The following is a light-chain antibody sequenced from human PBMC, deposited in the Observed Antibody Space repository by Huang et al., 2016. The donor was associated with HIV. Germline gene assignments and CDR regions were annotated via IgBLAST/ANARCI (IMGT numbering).Light chain of an antibody. Sequence: EIVMTPSPATLSVSPGDRVTPSCRASQSVSTNLVWYQQKPGQAPRLLIYGASTRATGVPARFSASGSGTEFTLTISSLQFEDFEVYYCQQYNIWPLTFGGGTKVEIK. CDR2: GAS. V-gene: IGKV3-15*01. J-gene: IGKJ4*01. CDR1: QSVSTN. CDR3: QQYNIWPLT.